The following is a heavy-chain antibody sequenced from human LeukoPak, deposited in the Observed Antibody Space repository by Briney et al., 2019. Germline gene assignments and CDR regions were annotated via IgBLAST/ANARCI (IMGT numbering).Heavy chain of an antibody. Sequence: GASVKVSCKASGYTFTGYYMHWVRQAPGQRLEWMGWINAGNGNTKYSQKFQGRVTITRDTSASTAYMELSSLRSEDTAVYYCARAPQGDTMINDAFDIWGQGTMVTVSS. CDR1: GYTFTGYY. CDR2: INAGNGNT. V-gene: IGHV1-3*01. CDR3: ARAPQGDTMINDAFDI. D-gene: IGHD3-22*01. J-gene: IGHJ3*02.